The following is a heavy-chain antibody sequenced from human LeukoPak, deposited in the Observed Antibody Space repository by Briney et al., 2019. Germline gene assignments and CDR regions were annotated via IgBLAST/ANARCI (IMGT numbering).Heavy chain of an antibody. CDR2: IGTAGDT. CDR3: VSNIDY. V-gene: IGHV3-13*01. D-gene: IGHD2/OR15-2a*01. CDR1: GFTFSSYD. Sequence: GRSLRLSCAASGFTFSSYDMHWVRQATGTGLEWVSAIGTAGDTYYAGSVKGRFTISRDNSKNTLYLQMNSLRAEDTAVYYCVSNIDYWGQGTLVTVSS. J-gene: IGHJ4*02.